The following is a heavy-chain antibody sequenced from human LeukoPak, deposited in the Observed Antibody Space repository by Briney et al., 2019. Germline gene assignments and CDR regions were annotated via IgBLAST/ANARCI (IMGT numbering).Heavy chain of an antibody. Sequence: GGSLRLSCEAWQLTLSRYAMSWIRQAPGTGLEWVSSLSGSGCATFYADSVKGRFTTSRDNSKDTLYLQIDNLKADDTAVYYCAKHLGSHSFLFYYMDVWGKGTSVIVSS. CDR3: AKHLGSHSFLFYYMDV. CDR1: QLTLSRYA. CDR2: LSGSGCAT. V-gene: IGHV3-23*01. J-gene: IGHJ6*03. D-gene: IGHD2-21*01.